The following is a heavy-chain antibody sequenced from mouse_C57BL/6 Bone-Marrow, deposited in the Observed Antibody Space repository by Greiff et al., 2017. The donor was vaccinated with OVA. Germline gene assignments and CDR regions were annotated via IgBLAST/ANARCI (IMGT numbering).Heavy chain of an antibody. CDR3: AKEGEYDGCSPNDHAMCY. D-gene: IGHD1-1*01. V-gene: IGHV1-82*01. CDR1: GYAFSSSW. J-gene: IGHJ4*01. Sequence: VQLQQSGPELVKPGASVKISCKASGYAFSSSWMNWVKQRPGQGLEWIGRIYPGDGDTNYNEKFKGKATLTAANSSSTAYMQLSSLTSEDSAVYCGAKEGEYDGCSPNDHAMCYWGQGTSVTVSS. CDR2: IYPGDGDT.